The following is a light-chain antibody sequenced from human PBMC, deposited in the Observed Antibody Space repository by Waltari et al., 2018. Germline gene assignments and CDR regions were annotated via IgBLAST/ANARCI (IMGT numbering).Light chain of an antibody. Sequence: DIQMTQSPSSLSASVGDRVTITCRASQGISNSLAWYQQKPGKAPKLLLDASSTLESGVPSRFSGSGSGTDYTLTISSLQPEDCATYYCEQYFSTPPYTFGQGTKLEI. J-gene: IGKJ2*01. CDR3: EQYFSTPPYT. CDR2: ASS. CDR1: QGISNS. V-gene: IGKV1-NL1*01.